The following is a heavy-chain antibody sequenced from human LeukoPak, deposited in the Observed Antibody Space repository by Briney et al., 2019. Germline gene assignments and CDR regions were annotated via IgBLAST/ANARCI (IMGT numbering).Heavy chain of an antibody. CDR3: ARPSRAVAGSYYYYYMHV. CDR1: GFSFSSFW. CDR2: INTDGSST. Sequence: GGSLRLSGAASGFSFSSFWMHWVRQGQGKGLEWVSRINTDGSSTTYADSVKGRFTISRDNAKNTLYLQMNSLRAEDTAVYYCARPSRAVAGSYYYYYMHVWGKGTTVTVSS. D-gene: IGHD6-19*01. V-gene: IGHV3-74*01. J-gene: IGHJ6*03.